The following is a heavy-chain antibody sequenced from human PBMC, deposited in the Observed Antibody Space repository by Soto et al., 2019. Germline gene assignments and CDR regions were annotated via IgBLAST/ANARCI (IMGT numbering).Heavy chain of an antibody. V-gene: IGHV4-30-2*03. CDR3: ARHSYYYGSTYGCWLDP. D-gene: IGHD3-10*01. CDR2: IYHSGST. CDR1: GGSISSGGYS. Sequence: SETLSLTCAVSGGSISSGGYSWSWIRQPPGKGLEWIGYIYHSGSTYYNPPLKSRVTISVDTSKNQFSLKLSSVTAADTAVYYCARHSYYYGSTYGCWLDPWGQGTLVTVSS. J-gene: IGHJ5*02.